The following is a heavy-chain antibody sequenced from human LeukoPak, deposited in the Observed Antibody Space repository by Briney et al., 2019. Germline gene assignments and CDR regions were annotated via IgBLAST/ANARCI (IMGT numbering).Heavy chain of an antibody. J-gene: IGHJ4*02. D-gene: IGHD6-13*01. Sequence: PGGSLRLSCAASGFTFSSYAMSWVRQAPGKGLEGVSGISANGDTTKYADSVKGRFTISRDNSKNTVFLQMNSLGADDTAVYYCAKEGRIAAGTGDYFDYWGQGTLVTVSS. V-gene: IGHV3-23*01. CDR2: ISANGDTT. CDR3: AKEGRIAAGTGDYFDY. CDR1: GFTFSSYA.